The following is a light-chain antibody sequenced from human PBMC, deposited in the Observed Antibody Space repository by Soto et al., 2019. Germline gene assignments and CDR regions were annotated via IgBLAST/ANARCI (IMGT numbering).Light chain of an antibody. CDR1: SSNIGSNT. CDR2: SNN. V-gene: IGLV1-44*01. J-gene: IGLJ1*01. CDR3: AAWDDSLQGV. Sequence: QSVLTQPPSASGTPGQRVTISCSGSSSNIGSNTVNWYQQLPGTAPKLLIYSNNQRPSGVPDRFSGSKSGTSASLAISGLQSEDGADYYCAAWDDSLQGVFGTGTKVTVL.